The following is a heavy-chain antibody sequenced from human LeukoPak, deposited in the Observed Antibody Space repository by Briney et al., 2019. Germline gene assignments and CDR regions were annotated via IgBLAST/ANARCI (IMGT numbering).Heavy chain of an antibody. V-gene: IGHV4-59*08. J-gene: IGHJ4*02. CDR3: ARQGRFSPFDY. Sequence: PSETLSLTCTVSGGSVTSYYWSWIRQPPGKGLEWIGYIYYSGSSKYNPSLKSRVTISVDTSKNQFSLKLSSVTAADTAVYYCARQGRFSPFDYWGQGTLVTVSS. D-gene: IGHD3-3*01. CDR2: IYYSGSS. CDR1: GGSVTSYY.